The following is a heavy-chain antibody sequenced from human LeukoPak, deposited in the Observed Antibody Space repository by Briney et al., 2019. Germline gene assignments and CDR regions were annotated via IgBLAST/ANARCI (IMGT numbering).Heavy chain of an antibody. CDR3: ARSVRGGFDY. J-gene: IGHJ4*02. D-gene: IGHD3-10*01. CDR2: INPSGGST. V-gene: IGHV1-46*01. Sequence: ASVKVSCKASGYTFTSYYMHWVRQAPRQGLEWMGIINPSGGSTSYAQKFQGRVTMTRDTSTSTVYMELSSLRSENTAVYYCARSVRGGFDYWGQGTLVTVSS. CDR1: GYTFTSYY.